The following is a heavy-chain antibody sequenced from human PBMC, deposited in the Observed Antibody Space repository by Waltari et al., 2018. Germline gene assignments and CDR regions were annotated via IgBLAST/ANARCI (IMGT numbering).Heavy chain of an antibody. V-gene: IGHV4-4*02. CDR3: ARDRGRGLYLDV. Sequence: QLQESGPGRVKPSGTLSLSCAVSGDSVTSANWWSWVRQSPQRGLEWIGQVLSTGKTNYSPSFASRVTMSLDASNNQFSLKVTSATAADTAVYYCARDRGRGLYLDVWGPGTLVTVSP. CDR1: GDSVTSANW. D-gene: IGHD2-15*01. J-gene: IGHJ4*02. CDR2: VLSTGKT.